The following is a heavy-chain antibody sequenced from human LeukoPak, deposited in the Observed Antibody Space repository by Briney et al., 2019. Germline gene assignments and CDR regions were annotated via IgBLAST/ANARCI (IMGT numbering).Heavy chain of an antibody. V-gene: IGHV3-69-1*01. Sequence: GGSLRLSCAASGFTFSYFAMTWVRQAPGKGLEWVSSIVGSSSTYYADSLKGRFTISRDNAKNSLYLQMNSLRAEDTAVYYCARKGAGSSRDYWGQGTLVTVSS. CDR3: ARKGAGSSRDY. D-gene: IGHD1-26*01. CDR1: GFTFSYFA. CDR2: IVGSSST. J-gene: IGHJ4*02.